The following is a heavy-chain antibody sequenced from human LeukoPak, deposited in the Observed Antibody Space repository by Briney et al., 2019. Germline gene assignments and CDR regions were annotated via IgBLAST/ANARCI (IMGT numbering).Heavy chain of an antibody. CDR2: INPSGGST. V-gene: IGHV1-46*03. CDR3: ARAYIVVVPAARGNWFDP. Sequence: ASVKVSCKASGYTFTSYYMHWGRQAPGQGLEWMGLINPSGGSTSYAQKFQGRVAMTRDTSTSTVYMELSSLRSEDPAVYYCARAYIVVVPAARGNWFDPWGQGTLVTVSS. CDR1: GYTFTSYY. J-gene: IGHJ5*02. D-gene: IGHD2-2*01.